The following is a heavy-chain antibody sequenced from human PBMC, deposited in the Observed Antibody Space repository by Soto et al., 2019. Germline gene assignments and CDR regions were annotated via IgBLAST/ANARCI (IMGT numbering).Heavy chain of an antibody. V-gene: IGHV3-23*01. CDR3: AGSSGWYRAFDI. D-gene: IGHD6-19*01. CDR1: GFTFSTYA. CDR2: ISGSGGSA. J-gene: IGHJ3*02. Sequence: GGSLRLSCVASGFTFSTYAISWVRQAPGKGQEWVSGISGSGGSAYYADSVKGRFTISRDNSKNTPYLQMNNLRAEDTAVYYCAGSSGWYRAFDIRAQRTTVTGSS.